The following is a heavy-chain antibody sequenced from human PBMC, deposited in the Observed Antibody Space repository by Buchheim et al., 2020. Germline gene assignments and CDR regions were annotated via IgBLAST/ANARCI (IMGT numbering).Heavy chain of an antibody. D-gene: IGHD3-10*01. J-gene: IGHJ5*02. Sequence: QVQLQESGPRLVKPSETLSLTCTVSGGSVTSGGSVTSCSHYWSWIRQSPGKGLEWIGYLYYSGTTNYNPSLKSRATISVDTSKNQFSLKLRSVTAADTAVYYCAREVIMLTRFDPWGQGTL. CDR2: LYYSGTT. CDR3: AREVIMLTRFDP. CDR1: GGSVTSGGSVTSCSHY. V-gene: IGHV4-61*01.